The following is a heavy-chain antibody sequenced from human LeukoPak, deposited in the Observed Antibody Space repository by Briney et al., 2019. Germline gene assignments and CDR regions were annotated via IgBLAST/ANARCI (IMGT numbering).Heavy chain of an antibody. J-gene: IGHJ6*02. D-gene: IGHD3-10*01. CDR1: GGSISSYY. CDR3: ARDHLTMVRGVITPYGMDV. Sequence: SETLSLTCTVSGGSISSYYWSWIRQPPGKGLEWIGYIYYSGSTNYNPSLKSRVTISVDTSKNQFSLKLSSVTAADTAVYYCARDHLTMVRGVITPYGMDVWGQGTTVTVSS. CDR2: IYYSGST. V-gene: IGHV4-59*01.